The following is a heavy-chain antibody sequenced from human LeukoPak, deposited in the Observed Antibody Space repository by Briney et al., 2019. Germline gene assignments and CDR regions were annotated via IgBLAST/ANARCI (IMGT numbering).Heavy chain of an antibody. V-gene: IGHV1-8*01. CDR2: MNPNSGNT. Sequence: ASVKVSCKASGYTFTSYDINWVRQATGQGREGMGWMNPNSGNTGYAQKFQGRVTMTRNTSISTAYMELSSLRSEDTAVYYCARGRGAGYCSGGSCRRRHNWFDPWGQGTLVTVSS. CDR1: GYTFTSYD. D-gene: IGHD2-15*01. J-gene: IGHJ5*02. CDR3: ARGRGAGYCSGGSCRRRHNWFDP.